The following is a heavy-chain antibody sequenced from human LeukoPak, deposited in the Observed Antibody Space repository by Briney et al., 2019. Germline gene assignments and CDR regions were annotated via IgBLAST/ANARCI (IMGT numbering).Heavy chain of an antibody. CDR3: AKSEVSGITMVRGVYR. V-gene: IGHV3-30*18. J-gene: IGHJ5*02. D-gene: IGHD3-10*01. CDR2: ISYDGSNK. CDR1: GFTFSSYG. Sequence: GGSLRLSCAASGFTFSSYGMHWVRQAPGKGLEWVAVISYDGSNKYYADSVKGRFTISRDNSKDTLYLQMNSLRAEGTAVYYCAKSEVSGITMVRGVYRWGQGTLVTVSS.